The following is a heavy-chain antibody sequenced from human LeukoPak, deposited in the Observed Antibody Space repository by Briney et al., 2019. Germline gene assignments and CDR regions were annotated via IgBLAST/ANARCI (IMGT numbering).Heavy chain of an antibody. D-gene: IGHD2-2*02. CDR1: GFTFSSYA. CDR2: ISYDGSNK. Sequence: GGSLRLSCAASGFTFSSYAMHWVRQAPGKGLEWVAVISYDGSNKYYADSVKGRFTISRDNSKNTLYLQMNSLRAEDTAVYYCAKAGGPIVVPAAIFYWGQGTLVTVSS. CDR3: AKAGGPIVVPAAIFY. J-gene: IGHJ4*02. V-gene: IGHV3-30-3*01.